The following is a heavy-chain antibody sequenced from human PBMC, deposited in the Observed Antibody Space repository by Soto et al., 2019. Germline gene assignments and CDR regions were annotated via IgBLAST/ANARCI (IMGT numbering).Heavy chain of an antibody. CDR2: INHSGST. V-gene: IGHV4-34*01. D-gene: IGHD3-10*01. CDR1: GGSFSGYY. J-gene: IGHJ4*02. CDR3: ARVSRVRGRGDY. Sequence: QVQLQQWGAGLLKPSETLSLTCAVYGGSFSGYYWSWIRQPPGKGLEWIGEINHSGSTNYNPSPRSLVTISVDPAKNQCSLKLSSVTAADTAVYYGARVSRVRGRGDYWGQGTLVTVSS.